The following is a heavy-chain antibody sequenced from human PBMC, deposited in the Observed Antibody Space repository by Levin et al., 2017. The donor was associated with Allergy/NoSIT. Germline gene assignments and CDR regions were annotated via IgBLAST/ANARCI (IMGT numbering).Heavy chain of an antibody. D-gene: IGHD5-18*01. J-gene: IGHJ5*02. CDR2: IKQDGSEK. CDR3: ARARGYSYGYWFDP. CDR1: GFTFSSYW. V-gene: IGHV3-7*01. Sequence: GGSLRLSCAASGFTFSSYWMSWVRQAPGKGLEWVANIKQDGSEKYYVDSVKGRFTISRDNAKNSLYLQMNSLRAEDTAVYYCARARGYSYGYWFDPWGQGTLVTVSS.